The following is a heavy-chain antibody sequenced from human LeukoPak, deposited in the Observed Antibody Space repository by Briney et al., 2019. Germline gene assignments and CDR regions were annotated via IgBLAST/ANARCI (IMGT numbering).Heavy chain of an antibody. D-gene: IGHD3-10*01. CDR1: GFTFSSYG. V-gene: IGHV3-23*01. Sequence: GGTLRLSCAASGFTFSSYGMSWVRQAPGKGLEWVSAISGSGGSTYYADPVKGRFTISRDNSKDTLYLQMNSLRAEDTAVYYCAKGASEVWFGELSDYWGQGTLVTVSS. CDR2: ISGSGGST. CDR3: AKGASEVWFGELSDY. J-gene: IGHJ4*02.